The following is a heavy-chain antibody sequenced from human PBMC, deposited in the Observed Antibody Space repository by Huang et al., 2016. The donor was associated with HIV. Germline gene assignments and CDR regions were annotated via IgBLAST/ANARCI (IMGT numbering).Heavy chain of an antibody. J-gene: IGHJ3*01. CDR3: AREIRSTVVILDAFDV. CDR2: ISGSGNQI. CDR1: GFRLSYFV. V-gene: IGHV3-21*02. Sequence: DVQLMESGGGLVKPGGSVRISCAALGFRLSYFVMNWVRQVPGKGLEWVSFISGSGNQIYDADSVKGRFTSSRDNAKKSVFLQMDSLRGEDTAVYYCAREIRSTVVILDAFDVWGHGTVVAVSS. D-gene: IGHD2-21*01.